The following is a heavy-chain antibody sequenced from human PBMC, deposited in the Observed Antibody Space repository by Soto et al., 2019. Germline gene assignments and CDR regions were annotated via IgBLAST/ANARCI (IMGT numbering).Heavy chain of an antibody. Sequence: SETLSLTCTVSGGSITTGVSYWSWIRHHPGKGLEWIGNIYHSGNTYYNPSLKSRLTISVETSKNHFSLMVDSVTAADTAVYYCARARFQVLYGKPYFDSWGQGTLV. V-gene: IGHV4-31*02. J-gene: IGHJ4*02. CDR1: GGSITTGVSY. CDR2: IYHSGNT. CDR3: ARARFQVLYGKPYFDS. D-gene: IGHD2-2*02.